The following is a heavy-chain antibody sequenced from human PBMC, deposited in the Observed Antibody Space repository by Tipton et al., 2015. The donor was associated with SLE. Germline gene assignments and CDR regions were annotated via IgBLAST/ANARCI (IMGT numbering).Heavy chain of an antibody. D-gene: IGHD7-27*01. CDR3: ARDGDRYFDY. V-gene: IGHV4-34*01. J-gene: IGHJ4*02. CDR2: VNHSGGT. Sequence: TLSLTCNVSGGSISNLYWSWVRQPPGKGLEWIGEVNHSGGTIYNPSLKSRVTISVDTSKNQFSLKLSSVSAADTAVYYCARDGDRYFDYWGQGTLVTVSS. CDR1: GGSISNLY.